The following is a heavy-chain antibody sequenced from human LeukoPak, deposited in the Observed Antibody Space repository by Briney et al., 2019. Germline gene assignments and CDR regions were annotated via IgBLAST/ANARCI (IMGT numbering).Heavy chain of an antibody. D-gene: IGHD4/OR15-4a*01. CDR3: VRGAPNAYFDY. J-gene: IGHJ4*02. Sequence: ASVKVSCKASGYTFTDYYIHWVRQAPGQGLEWMGRINPDTSGINYAQNFQGRVTMTTDTSITTAYMELSTLRSDDTAVYYCVRGAPNAYFDYWGQGTLVTVSS. CDR2: INPDTSGI. CDR1: GYTFTDYY. V-gene: IGHV1-2*06.